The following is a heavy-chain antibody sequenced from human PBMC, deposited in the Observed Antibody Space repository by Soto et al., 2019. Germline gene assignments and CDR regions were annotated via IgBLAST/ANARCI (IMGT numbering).Heavy chain of an antibody. V-gene: IGHV3-23*01. CDR1: GFTFSSYV. Sequence: HPGGSLRLSCAASGFTFSSYVMSWVRQAPGKGLEWVSGISGGGSNTFYADSVKGRFTISRDNSKKTLHLQINNLRDEDTAIYYCAKDSNKYSSSLRGRYFDYWGQGILVTVSS. J-gene: IGHJ4*02. CDR2: ISGGGSNT. D-gene: IGHD6-6*01. CDR3: AKDSNKYSSSLRGRYFDY.